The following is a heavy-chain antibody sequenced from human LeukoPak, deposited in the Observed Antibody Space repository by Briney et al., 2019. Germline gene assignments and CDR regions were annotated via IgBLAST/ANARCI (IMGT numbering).Heavy chain of an antibody. CDR2: IIPIFGTA. CDR3: ARGAGGKRRGDYYYYMDV. J-gene: IGHJ6*03. Sequence: GSSVKVSCKASGGTFSSYAISWVRQAPGQGLEWMGGIIPIFGTANYAQKFQGRVTITTDESTRTAYMELSSLRSEDTAVYYCARGAGGKRRGDYYYYMDVWGKGTTVTVSS. V-gene: IGHV1-69*05. D-gene: IGHD3-10*01. CDR1: GGTFSSYA.